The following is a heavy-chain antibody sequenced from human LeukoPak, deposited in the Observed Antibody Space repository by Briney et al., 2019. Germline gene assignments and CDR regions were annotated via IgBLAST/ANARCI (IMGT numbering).Heavy chain of an antibody. Sequence: GGSLRLSCAASGFTFSSYIMNWVRQAPGKGLEWVSSISSSSSYIYYADSVKGRFTISRDNAKNSLYLQMNSLRAEDTAVYYCAVSNNGFFDIWGQGKMVTVSS. D-gene: IGHD1/OR15-1a*01. CDR1: GFTFSSYI. J-gene: IGHJ3*02. V-gene: IGHV3-21*01. CDR3: AVSNNGFFDI. CDR2: ISSSSSYI.